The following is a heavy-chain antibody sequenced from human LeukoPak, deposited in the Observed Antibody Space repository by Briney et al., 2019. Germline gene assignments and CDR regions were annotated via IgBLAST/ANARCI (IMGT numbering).Heavy chain of an antibody. CDR3: ARGLASTFDY. CDR1: GDSVSSTSTA. Sequence: SQTLSLTCAISGDSVSSTSTAWNWITQSPSRGLEWLRRAFYSCKWYKDYAVSVKSLITIVPDTSSNQFSLQLNSVSAEDTAVYCCARGLASTFDYWGQGTLVTVSS. J-gene: IGHJ4*02. D-gene: IGHD2-2*01. CDR2: AFYSCKWYK. V-gene: IGHV6-1*01.